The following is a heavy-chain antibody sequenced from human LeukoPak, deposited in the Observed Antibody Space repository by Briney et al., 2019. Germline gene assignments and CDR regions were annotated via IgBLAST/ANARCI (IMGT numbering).Heavy chain of an antibody. CDR1: GGPISSGSYY. Sequence: SQTLSLTCTVSGGPISSGSYYWSWIRQPAGKGLEWIGRIYTSGSTNYNPSLKSRVTISVDTSKNQFSLKLSSVTAADTAVYYCAREKKMIRFDVRDVGGQGTTVTVSS. D-gene: IGHD3-16*01. V-gene: IGHV4-61*02. CDR3: AREKKMIRFDVRDV. J-gene: IGHJ6*02. CDR2: IYTSGST.